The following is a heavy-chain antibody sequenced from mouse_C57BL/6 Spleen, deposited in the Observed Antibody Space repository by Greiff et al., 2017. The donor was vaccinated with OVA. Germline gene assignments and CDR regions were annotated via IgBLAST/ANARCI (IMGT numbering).Heavy chain of an antibody. V-gene: IGHV2-2*01. CDR1: GFSLTSYG. Sequence: VKLVASGPGLVQPSQSLSITCPVSGFSLTSYGVPWVRQSPVKGLEWLGVIWSAGSTDYNAAFISRLSISKDNSKSQVCFKMNSLQADDTAIYYCARNTVGAMDYWGQGTSVTVSS. CDR2: IWSAGST. D-gene: IGHD1-1*01. CDR3: ARNTVGAMDY. J-gene: IGHJ4*01.